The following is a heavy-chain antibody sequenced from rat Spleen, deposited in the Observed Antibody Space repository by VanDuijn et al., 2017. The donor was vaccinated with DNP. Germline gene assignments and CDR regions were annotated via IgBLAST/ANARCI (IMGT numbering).Heavy chain of an antibody. D-gene: IGHD1-12*02. Sequence: EVQLQESGPGLVKPSQSLSLTCSVTGYSITSHYWGWIRKFPGNKMVYIGHISYSGSTHYNPSLKSRISITRATSKNQFFLQLNSVTTEDTATYFCASYYYDGYYALDAWGQGTSVTVSS. CDR1: GYSITSHY. V-gene: IGHV3-1*01. J-gene: IGHJ4*01. CDR3: ASYYYDGYYALDA. CDR2: ISYSGST.